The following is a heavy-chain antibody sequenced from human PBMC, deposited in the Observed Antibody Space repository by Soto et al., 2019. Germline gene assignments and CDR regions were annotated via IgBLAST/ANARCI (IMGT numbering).Heavy chain of an antibody. CDR1: GYTFTSYY. V-gene: IGHV1-46*01. Sequence: QVQLVQSGAEVKKPGASVKVSCKASGYTFTSYYMHWVRQAPGQGLEWMGMINPRGGSTSYAQQFQSRVTMTRDTSTSTVYMELSSLRSEDTAVYYCARNDNSGLDYWGQGTLVTVPS. CDR2: INPRGGST. D-gene: IGHD3-22*01. CDR3: ARNDNSGLDY. J-gene: IGHJ4*02.